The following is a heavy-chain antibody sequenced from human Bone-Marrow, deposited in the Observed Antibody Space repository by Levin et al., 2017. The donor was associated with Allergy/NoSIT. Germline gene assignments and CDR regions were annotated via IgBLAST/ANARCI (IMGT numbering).Heavy chain of an antibody. CDR3: ARYYYYYYMDV. V-gene: IGHV5-10-1*01. Sequence: EASVKVSCKGSGYSFTSYWISWVRQMPGKGLEWMGRIDPSDSYTNYSPSFQGHVTISADKSISTAYLQWSSLKASDTAMYYCARYYYYYYMDVWGKGTTVTVSS. J-gene: IGHJ6*03. CDR2: IDPSDSYT. CDR1: GYSFTSYW.